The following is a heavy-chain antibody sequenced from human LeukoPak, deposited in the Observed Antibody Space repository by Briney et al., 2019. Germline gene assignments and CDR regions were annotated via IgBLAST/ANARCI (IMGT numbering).Heavy chain of an antibody. D-gene: IGHD4-17*01. V-gene: IGHV4-59*08. J-gene: IGHJ5*01. Sequence: SETLSLTCTVSGGSISSYYWSWLRQPPGKGLEWIGYVYYSGNTHYNPSLKSRVTISLDTSKNQFSLKMSSVTAADTAVYYCARRTPVTPNSFDSWGQGTLVTVSS. CDR2: VYYSGNT. CDR3: ARRTPVTPNSFDS. CDR1: GGSISSYY.